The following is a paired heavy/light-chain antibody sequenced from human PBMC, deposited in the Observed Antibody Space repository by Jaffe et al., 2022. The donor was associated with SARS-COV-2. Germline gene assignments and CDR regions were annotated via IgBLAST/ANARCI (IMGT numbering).Heavy chain of an antibody. J-gene: IGHJ4*02. V-gene: IGHV4-39*01. Sequence: QLQLQETGPGLVKPSETLSLICTVSGGSISSSSYYWGWIRQPPGKGLEWIATIYYGGNTLYNPSLKSRVTISLDASNNQISLKMTSVTADDTAMYYCASLEYFYDSSSLAEGFFDHWGQGIRVTVSS. CDR3: ASLEYFYDSSSLAEGFFDH. D-gene: IGHD3-22*01. CDR1: GGSISSSSYY. CDR2: IYYGGNT.
Light chain of an antibody. V-gene: IGKV3-15*01. Sequence: EIVMTQSPATLSVSPGERVTLSCRASQSISSNSAWYQQKPGQAPRLLIYGASTRATGVPARFSGSGSGTEFTLTISSLQSEDFAVYYCQQYTNWPLTFGGGTKVEIK. CDR3: QQYTNWPLT. CDR1: QSISSN. J-gene: IGKJ4*01. CDR2: GAS.